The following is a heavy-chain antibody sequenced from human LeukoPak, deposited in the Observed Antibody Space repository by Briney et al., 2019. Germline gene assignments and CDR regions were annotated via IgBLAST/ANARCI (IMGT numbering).Heavy chain of an antibody. V-gene: IGHV3-23*01. CDR2: ISGSGGST. CDR3: AKAILRFLEWLSRRGDYYYGMDV. D-gene: IGHD3-3*01. Sequence: PGGSLRLSCAASGFTFSSYAMSWVRQAPGKGLEWVSAISGSGGSTYYADSVKGRFTISRDNSKNTLYLQMNSLRAEDTAVYYCAKAILRFLEWLSRRGDYYYGMDVWGQGTTVTVSS. J-gene: IGHJ6*02. CDR1: GFTFSSYA.